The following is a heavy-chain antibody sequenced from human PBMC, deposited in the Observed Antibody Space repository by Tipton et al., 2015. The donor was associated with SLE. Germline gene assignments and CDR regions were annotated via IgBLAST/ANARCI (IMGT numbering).Heavy chain of an antibody. CDR1: GGSINDYY. J-gene: IGHJ3*02. CDR2: VHTSGTT. Sequence: TLSLTCSVSGGSINDYYWSWIRQTPSEGLEWIGYVHTSGTTIYNPSLKNRVSISVDTFEKQVSLRLNSVTAADTAVYYCASPFGGAFNIWGQGTRVTVSS. D-gene: IGHD3-3*01. V-gene: IGHV4-4*08. CDR3: ASPFGGAFNI.